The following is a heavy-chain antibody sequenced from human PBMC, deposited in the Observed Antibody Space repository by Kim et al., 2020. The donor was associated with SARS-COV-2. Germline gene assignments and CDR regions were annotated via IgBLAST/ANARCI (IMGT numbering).Heavy chain of an antibody. V-gene: IGHV4-31*02. J-gene: IGHJ4*02. Sequence: FYNPSLTGRLIISGDSSKNQFSLNLTSVTAAETAVYYCAREVSSARGTFDYWGQGTLVTVSS. CDR3: AREVSSARGTFDY.